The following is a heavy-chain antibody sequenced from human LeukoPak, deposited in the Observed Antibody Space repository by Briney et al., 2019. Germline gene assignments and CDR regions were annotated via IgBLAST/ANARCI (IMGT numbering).Heavy chain of an antibody. CDR1: GFTFSSYS. V-gene: IGHV3-21*01. Sequence: GGSLRLSCAASGFTFSSYSMNWVRQAPGKGLEWVSSISSSSSYIYYADSVKGRFTISRDNSKNTLYLQMNSLRAEDTAVYYCARGNFITIFYPFDYWGQGTLVTVSS. J-gene: IGHJ4*02. CDR2: ISSSSSYI. CDR3: ARGNFITIFYPFDY. D-gene: IGHD3-3*01.